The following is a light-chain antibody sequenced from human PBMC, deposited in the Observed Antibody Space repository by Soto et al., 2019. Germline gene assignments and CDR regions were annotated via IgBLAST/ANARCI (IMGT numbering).Light chain of an antibody. J-gene: IGKJ2*01. V-gene: IGKV1-5*01. CDR1: QSISSW. CDR3: QQDNSYPYT. CDR2: DAS. Sequence: IQMTQSPFTLSASVGDRVTITCRASQSISSWLAWYQQEPGKAPKLLISDASCLESGVPSRFSGSGSGTEFTLALSSLQPDDVATYYCQQDNSYPYTFGQGTKLDIK.